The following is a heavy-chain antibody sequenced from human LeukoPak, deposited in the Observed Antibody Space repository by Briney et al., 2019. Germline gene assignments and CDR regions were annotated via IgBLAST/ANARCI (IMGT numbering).Heavy chain of an antibody. CDR1: GFTFSSYG. Sequence: GGSLRLSCAASGFTFSSYGMHWVRQAPGKGLEWVAFIRYDGSNKYYADSVKGRFTISRDNAKNSLYLQMNSLRAEDTAVYYCSSGWYGYWYFDLWGRGTLVTVSS. J-gene: IGHJ2*01. CDR2: IRYDGSNK. V-gene: IGHV3-30*02. CDR3: SSGWYGYWYFDL. D-gene: IGHD6-19*01.